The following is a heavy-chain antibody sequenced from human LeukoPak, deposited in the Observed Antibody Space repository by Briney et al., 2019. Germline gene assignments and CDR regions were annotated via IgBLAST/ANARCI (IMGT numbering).Heavy chain of an antibody. CDR2: ISGSGANT. Sequence: GGSLRLSCAASGFTFTSYAMTWVRQAPGKGLEWVSGISGSGANTYYADSVKGRFTISRDNAKNTLYLQMNSLRAEDTAVYYCARDRIAAAGTVDYWGQGTLVTVSS. CDR3: ARDRIAAAGTVDY. V-gene: IGHV3-23*01. J-gene: IGHJ4*02. D-gene: IGHD6-13*01. CDR1: GFTFTSYA.